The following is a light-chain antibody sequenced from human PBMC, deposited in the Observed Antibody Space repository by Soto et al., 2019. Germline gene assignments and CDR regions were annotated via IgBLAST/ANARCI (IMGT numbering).Light chain of an antibody. J-gene: IGKJ4*01. CDR3: QQRSNWPPT. Sequence: EIVMTQSPATLSVSPGERATLSCMASQSVSSNLAWYQQKPGQAPRLLIYGASTRATGIPARFSGSGSGTEFTLTISSLQSEDFAVYYCQQRSNWPPTFGGGTKVDIK. CDR1: QSVSSN. CDR2: GAS. V-gene: IGKV3-15*01.